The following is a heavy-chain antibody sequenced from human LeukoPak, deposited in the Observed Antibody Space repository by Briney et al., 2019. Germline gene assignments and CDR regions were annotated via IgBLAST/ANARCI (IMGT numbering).Heavy chain of an antibody. CDR2: ISGSGGST. Sequence: GGSLRLSCAASGFTFSNYAMSWVRQAPGKGVEGVSAISGSGGSTYYADSVKGGFTISRDNSTNTLYLQLNSLRAEDTAVYYCAKWGDYDILTGYYDSDYWGQGTLVTVSS. D-gene: IGHD3-9*01. CDR1: GFTFSNYA. V-gene: IGHV3-23*01. CDR3: AKWGDYDILTGYYDSDY. J-gene: IGHJ4*02.